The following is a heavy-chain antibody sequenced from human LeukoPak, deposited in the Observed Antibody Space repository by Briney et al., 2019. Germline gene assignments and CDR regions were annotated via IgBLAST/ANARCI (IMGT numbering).Heavy chain of an antibody. CDR3: AKDAYSYGYADY. CDR2: ISGSGGST. CDR1: GFTFSSYA. J-gene: IGHJ4*02. Sequence: PGGSLSLSCEAPGFTFSSYAMSWVRQAQGRGLEWVSAISGSGGSTYYADSVKGRFTISRDNSKNTLYLQMNSLRAEDTAVYYCAKDAYSYGYADYWGQGTLVTVSS. D-gene: IGHD5-18*01. V-gene: IGHV3-23*01.